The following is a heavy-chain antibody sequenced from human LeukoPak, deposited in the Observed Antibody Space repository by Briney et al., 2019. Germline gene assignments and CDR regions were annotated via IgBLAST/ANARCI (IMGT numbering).Heavy chain of an antibody. CDR3: ARWSGDYSFDY. J-gene: IGHJ4*02. V-gene: IGHV4-4*07. Sequence: PSETLSLTCTVSGGSISSYYWSWIRQPAGKGLEWIGRIHTSGSTNSNPSLKSRVTMSVDTSKNQFTLKLSSVTAADTAVYYCARWSGDYSFDYWGQGTLVTVSS. CDR2: IHTSGST. CDR1: GGSISSYY. D-gene: IGHD3-3*01.